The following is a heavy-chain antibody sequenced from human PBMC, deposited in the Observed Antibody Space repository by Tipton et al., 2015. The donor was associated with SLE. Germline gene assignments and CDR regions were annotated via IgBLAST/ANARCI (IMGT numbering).Heavy chain of an antibody. Sequence: TLSLTCTVSGGSISSYYWSWIRQPPGKGLEWIGSIYHSGSTYYNPSLKSRVTISVDTSKNQFSLKLSSVTAADTAVYYCAMISSGPLNWGQGTLVTVSS. D-gene: IGHD6-19*01. CDR1: GGSISSYY. V-gene: IGHV4-59*04. J-gene: IGHJ4*02. CDR3: AMISSGPLN. CDR2: IYHSGST.